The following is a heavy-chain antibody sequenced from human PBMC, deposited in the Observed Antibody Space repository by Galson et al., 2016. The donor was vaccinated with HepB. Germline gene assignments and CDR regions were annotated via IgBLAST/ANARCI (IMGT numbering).Heavy chain of an antibody. CDR3: TTGWGKCSGNCCYNPY. D-gene: IGHD2-2*02. CDR2: IKSHRDGGAT. Sequence: SLRLSCATSGFSFSYAWLNWVRQAPGTGLEWVGRIKSHRDGGATEFAAPVTGRFTIPRDDSKSTLYLQMNSLTTEDTALYYCTTGWGKCSGNCCYNPYWGQGTLVTVSS. V-gene: IGHV3-15*07. J-gene: IGHJ4*02. CDR1: GFSFSYAW.